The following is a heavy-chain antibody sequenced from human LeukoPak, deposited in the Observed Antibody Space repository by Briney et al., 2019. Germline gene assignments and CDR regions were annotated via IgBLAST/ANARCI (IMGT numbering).Heavy chain of an antibody. CDR1: GFTFSSYA. Sequence: GGSLRLSCAASGFTFSSYALHWVRQPPGKGLEWVAVISYDGSNKYYADSVKGRFTISRDNSKNTLYLQMNSLRAEDTAVYYCARATGYSYGYSTWGQGTLVTVSS. CDR2: ISYDGSNK. J-gene: IGHJ5*02. D-gene: IGHD5-18*01. V-gene: IGHV3-30-3*01. CDR3: ARATGYSYGYST.